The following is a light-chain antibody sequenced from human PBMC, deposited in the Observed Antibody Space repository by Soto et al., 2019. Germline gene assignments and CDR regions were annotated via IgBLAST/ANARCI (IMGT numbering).Light chain of an antibody. Sequence: QSLLTQPSSVSGSPGQSITISCTGTISDVGGYNYVSWYQQHPGKGPKLMIYEVSNRPSGVSNRFSGSKSGNTATLTISGLQAEDEADYYCSSYTSTTTRVFGTGTKVNVL. J-gene: IGLJ1*01. V-gene: IGLV2-14*03. CDR3: SSYTSTTTRV. CDR1: ISDVGGYNY. CDR2: EVS.